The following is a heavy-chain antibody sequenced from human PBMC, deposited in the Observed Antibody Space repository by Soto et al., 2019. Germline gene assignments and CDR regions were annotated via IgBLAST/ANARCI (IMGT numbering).Heavy chain of an antibody. J-gene: IGHJ3*02. V-gene: IGHV2-5*02. CDR2: MYWDDDK. CDR1: GFSLSTSGVG. D-gene: IGHD6-19*01. CDR3: AHSGIAVAGRDAFDI. Sequence: QITLKESGPTLVKPTQTLTLTCTFSGFSLSTSGVGVGWIRQPPGKALEWLALMYWDDDKRYSPSLKSRLTITKDPSKTQVVLTMTNMEPVDTATYYCAHSGIAVAGRDAFDIWGQGTMVTVSS.